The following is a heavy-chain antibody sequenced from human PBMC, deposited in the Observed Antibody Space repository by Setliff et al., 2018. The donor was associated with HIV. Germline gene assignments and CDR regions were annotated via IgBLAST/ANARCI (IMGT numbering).Heavy chain of an antibody. CDR2: INHSGST. V-gene: IGHV4-34*01. Sequence: PSETLSLTCAVYGGSFSGYYWSWIRQPPGKGLEWIGEINHSGSTNYNPSLKSRVTISVDTSKNQFSLELSSVSAADTAVYYCARVSKAYWYSIPRDYYHHMDVWGKGTTVTVSS. CDR3: ARVSKAYWYSIPRDYYHHMDV. D-gene: IGHD2-8*02. CDR1: GGSFSGYY. J-gene: IGHJ6*03.